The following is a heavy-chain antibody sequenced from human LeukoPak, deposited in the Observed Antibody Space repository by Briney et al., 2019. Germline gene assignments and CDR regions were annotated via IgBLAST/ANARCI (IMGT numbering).Heavy chain of an antibody. V-gene: IGHV4-61*02. Sequence: PSETLSLTCTVSGGSISSGSYYWSWIRQPAGKGLEWIGRIYTSGSTNYNPSLKSRVTISVDTSKNQFSLKLSSVTAADTAVYYCPSARYYSDSTGSIDCDYWGQGTLVTVAS. J-gene: IGHJ4*02. CDR2: IYTSGST. CDR3: PSARYYSDSTGSIDCDY. D-gene: IGHD3-22*01. CDR1: GGSISSGSYY.